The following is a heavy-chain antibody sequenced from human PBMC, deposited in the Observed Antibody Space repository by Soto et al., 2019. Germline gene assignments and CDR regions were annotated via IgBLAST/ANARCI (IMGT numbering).Heavy chain of an antibody. V-gene: IGHV3-74*01. CDR3: TRGGNVRFDD. J-gene: IGHJ4*02. CDR2: INTDGSTT. CDR1: GFTFSSSW. Sequence: EVQLVESGGGLVQPGGSLRLSCAASGFTFSSSWILWVRQAPGKGLVWVSRINTDGSTTTYADSVKGRFTISRDNAKNTVYLQMNSLRAEDTALYYCTRGGNVRFDDWGQGTMVTVSS. D-gene: IGHD1-1*01.